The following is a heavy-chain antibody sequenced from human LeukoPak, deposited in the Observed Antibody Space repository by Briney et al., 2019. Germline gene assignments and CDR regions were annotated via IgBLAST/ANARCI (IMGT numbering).Heavy chain of an antibody. J-gene: IGHJ4*02. CDR1: GGSFSGYY. D-gene: IGHD4-23*01. Sequence: SETLSLTCAVYGGSFSGYYWSWIRQPPGKGLEWIGEINHSGSTSYNPSLKSRVTISVDTSKNQFSLKLSSVTAADTAVYYCARGLDYGGNSGQAFDYWGQGTLVTVSS. V-gene: IGHV4-34*01. CDR3: ARGLDYGGNSGQAFDY. CDR2: INHSGST.